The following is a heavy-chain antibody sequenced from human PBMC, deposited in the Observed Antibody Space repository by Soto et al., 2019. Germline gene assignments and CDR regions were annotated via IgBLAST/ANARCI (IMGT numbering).Heavy chain of an antibody. Sequence: VHLVESGGGLVQPGGSLRLSCAASGFNFSNHWMHWVRQRPAEGLVWVSRITSDGKSKAYAESVKGRFAISRDNSKNTLYLQMSSLRAGDTAVYYCAKYHNLDYWGQGTLVTVSS. J-gene: IGHJ4*02. CDR2: ITSDGKSK. V-gene: IGHV3-74*01. D-gene: IGHD3-10*01. CDR3: AKYHNLDY. CDR1: GFNFSNHW.